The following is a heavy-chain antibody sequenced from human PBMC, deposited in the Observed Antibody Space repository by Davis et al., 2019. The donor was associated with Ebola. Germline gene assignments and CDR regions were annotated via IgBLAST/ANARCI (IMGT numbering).Heavy chain of an antibody. Sequence: HTGGSLRLSCAASGFTFSSYWMHWVRQTPGKGLVWVSRVDIDGSRTSYADSVKGRFTISRDNAKNTLYVQMNSLRAEDTAVYYCARGNRYCSGDTCANWLDPWGQGTLVTVSS. J-gene: IGHJ5*02. CDR1: GFTFSSYW. CDR3: ARGNRYCSGDTCANWLDP. CDR2: VDIDGSRT. D-gene: IGHD2-15*01. V-gene: IGHV3-74*01.